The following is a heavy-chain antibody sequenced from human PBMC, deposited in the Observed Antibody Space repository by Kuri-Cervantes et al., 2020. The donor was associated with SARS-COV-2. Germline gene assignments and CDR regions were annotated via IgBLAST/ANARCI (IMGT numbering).Heavy chain of an antibody. CDR3: ATRVGDRLITIFGVGPLGAFDI. CDR1: GFTFSSYA. D-gene: IGHD3-3*01. CDR2: ISYDGSNK. V-gene: IGHV3-30-3*01. J-gene: IGHJ3*02. Sequence: GESLKISCAASGFTFSSYAMHWVRQAPGKGLEWVAVISYDGSNKYYADSVKGRFTISRDNSKNTLYLQMNSLRAEDTAVYYCATRVGDRLITIFGVGPLGAFDIWGQGTMVTVSS.